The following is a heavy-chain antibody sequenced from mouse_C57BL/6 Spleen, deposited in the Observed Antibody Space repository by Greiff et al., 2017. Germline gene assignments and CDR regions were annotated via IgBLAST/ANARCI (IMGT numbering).Heavy chain of an antibody. D-gene: IGHD2-5*01. CDR2: IYPGDGDT. J-gene: IGHJ3*01. CDR1: GYAFSSSW. Sequence: QVQLQQSGPELVKPGASVKISCKASGYAFSSSWMNWVKQRPGKGLEWIGRIYPGDGDTNYNGKFKGKATLTADKSSSTAYMQLSSLTSEDSAVYFCAKAYYSNYGFAYWGQGTLVTVSA. V-gene: IGHV1-82*01. CDR3: AKAYYSNYGFAY.